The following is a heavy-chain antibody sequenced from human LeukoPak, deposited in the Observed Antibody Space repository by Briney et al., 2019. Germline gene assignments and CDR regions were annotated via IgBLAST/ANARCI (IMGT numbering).Heavy chain of an antibody. CDR1: GFTFRSYW. D-gene: IGHD5-12*01. CDR3: ARDGGYSGYDDYYYYSAMDV. V-gene: IGHV3-48*04. CDR2: ISIRGSTI. J-gene: IGHJ6*02. Sequence: GGSLRLSCAASGFTFRSYWMSWVRQAPGKGLEWVSYISIRGSTIYYADSVKGRFTISRDNARNSLYLQMNSLRAEDTAVYYCARDGGYSGYDDYYYYSAMDVWGQGTTVTVSS.